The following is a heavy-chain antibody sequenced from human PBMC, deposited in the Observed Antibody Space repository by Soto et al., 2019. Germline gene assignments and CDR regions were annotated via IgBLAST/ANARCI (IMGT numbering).Heavy chain of an antibody. J-gene: IGHJ6*02. Sequence: PGGSLRLSCAASGFTFSSYGMHWVRQAPGKGLEWVAVIWYDGSNKYYADSVKGRFTISRDNSKNTLYLQMNSLRAEDTAVYYCAREDIAVAAIDYYYYGMDVWGQGTKVTVYS. D-gene: IGHD6-19*01. CDR3: AREDIAVAAIDYYYYGMDV. CDR1: GFTFSSYG. V-gene: IGHV3-33*01. CDR2: IWYDGSNK.